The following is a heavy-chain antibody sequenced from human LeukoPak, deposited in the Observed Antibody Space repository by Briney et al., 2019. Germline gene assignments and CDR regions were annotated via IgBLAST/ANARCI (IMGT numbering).Heavy chain of an antibody. J-gene: IGHJ4*02. CDR3: AREGSSGSFGDY. V-gene: IGHV3-21*01. CDR1: GFTFSSYN. CDR2: ISSSSSYI. D-gene: IGHD6-19*01. Sequence: PGGSLRLSCAASGFTFSSYNMTWVRQAPGKGLEWVSSISSSSSYIYYADSVKGRFTISRDNAKNSLYLQMNSLRAEDTAVYYCAREGSSGSFGDYWGQGTLVTVSS.